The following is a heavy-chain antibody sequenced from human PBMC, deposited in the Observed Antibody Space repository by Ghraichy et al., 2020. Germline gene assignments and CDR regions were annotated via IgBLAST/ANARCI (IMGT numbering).Heavy chain of an antibody. CDR3: ARSPSGVRDWYFDL. CDR1: GYTFSRYG. CDR2: IWYDASKE. J-gene: IGHJ2*01. V-gene: IGHV3-33*01. D-gene: IGHD7-27*01. Sequence: GGSLRLSCAPSGYTFSRYGMHWVRQAPGKGLEWVAVIWYDASKEYYADTVKGRFTISRDNSKNMLYLLMNSLRVEDTAVYYCARSPSGVRDWYFDLWGRGTLVTVSS.